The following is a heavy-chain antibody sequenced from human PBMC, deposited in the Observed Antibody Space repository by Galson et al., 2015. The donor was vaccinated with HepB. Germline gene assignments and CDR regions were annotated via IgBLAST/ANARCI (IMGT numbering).Heavy chain of an antibody. CDR3: AKEGSRSYFHYWYFDL. CDR2: FSSSGGST. V-gene: IGHV3-23*01. Sequence: SLRLSCAASGFTFSSYAMSWVRQAPGKGLEWVSAFSSSGGSTYYADSVKGRFTISRDNSKNTLSLQMNSLRAEDTAVYYCAKEGSRSYFHYWYFDLWGRGTLVTVSS. J-gene: IGHJ2*01. D-gene: IGHD3-10*01. CDR1: GFTFSSYA.